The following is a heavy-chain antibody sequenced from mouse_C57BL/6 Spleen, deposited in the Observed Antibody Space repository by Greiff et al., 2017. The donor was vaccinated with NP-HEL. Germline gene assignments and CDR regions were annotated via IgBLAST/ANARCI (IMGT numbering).Heavy chain of an antibody. Sequence: QVQLQQPGAELVKPGASVKLSCKASGYTFTSYWMQWVKQRPGQGLEWIGEIDPSDSYINYNQKFKGKATLTVDTSSSTAYMQLSSLTSEDSAVYDCASRRSNYVGAMDYWGQGTSVTVSS. J-gene: IGHJ4*01. D-gene: IGHD2-5*01. CDR1: GYTFTSYW. CDR3: ASRRSNYVGAMDY. V-gene: IGHV1-50*01. CDR2: IDPSDSYI.